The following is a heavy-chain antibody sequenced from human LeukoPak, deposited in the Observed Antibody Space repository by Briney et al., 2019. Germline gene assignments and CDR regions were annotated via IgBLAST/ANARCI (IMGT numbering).Heavy chain of an antibody. CDR3: ASSDYYDSSGYSSSIDYMDV. CDR1: GYSSTSYW. V-gene: IGHV5-51*01. CDR2: IYPGDSDT. D-gene: IGHD3-22*01. J-gene: IGHJ6*03. Sequence: GESLKISCKGSGYSSTSYWIGWVRQMPGKGLEWMGIIYPGDSDTRYSPSFQGQVTISADKSISTAYLQWSSLKASDTAMYYCASSDYYDSSGYSSSIDYMDVWGKGTTVTVSS.